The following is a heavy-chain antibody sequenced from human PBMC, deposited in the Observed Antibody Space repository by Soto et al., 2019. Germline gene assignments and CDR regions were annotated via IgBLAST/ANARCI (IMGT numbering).Heavy chain of an antibody. CDR3: ARVYYYYYGMDV. J-gene: IGHJ6*02. CDR1: GFTVSSNY. V-gene: IGHV3-66*01. Sequence: GGSLRLSCAASGFTVSSNYMSWVRQAPGKGLEWVSVIYSGGSTYYADSVKGRFTISRDNSKNTLYLQMNSLRAEDTAVYYCARVYYYYYGMDVWGQGTTVTVS. CDR2: IYSGGST.